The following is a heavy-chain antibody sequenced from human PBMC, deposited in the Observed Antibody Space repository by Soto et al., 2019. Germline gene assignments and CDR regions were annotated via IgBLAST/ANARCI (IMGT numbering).Heavy chain of an antibody. CDR1: GNTFTSYD. D-gene: IGHD3-10*01. J-gene: IGHJ4*02. V-gene: IGHV1-8*01. CDR2: INPNSGNI. CDR3: ARGRASGSYYLLDY. Sequence: ASVKVSCKASGNTFTSYDINWVRQATGHGLEWMGWINPNSGNIGYAQKFQGRVTMTRDTAIRTAYMEVSRLRSDDTAVYYCARGRASGSYYLLDYWRQGTWVAVSS.